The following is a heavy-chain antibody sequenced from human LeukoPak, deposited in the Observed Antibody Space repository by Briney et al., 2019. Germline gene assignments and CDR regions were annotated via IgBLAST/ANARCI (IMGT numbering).Heavy chain of an antibody. J-gene: IGHJ4*02. Sequence: SGGSLRLSCAASGFTFDDYAMHWVRQAPGKGLEWVSLISWDGGSTYYADSVKGRFTISRDNSKNSLYLQMNSLRAEDTALYYCAKGDRPTTTVTTTIDYWGQGTLVTVSS. CDR3: AKGDRPTTTVTTTIDY. D-gene: IGHD4-17*01. CDR1: GFTFDDYA. CDR2: ISWDGGST. V-gene: IGHV3-43D*03.